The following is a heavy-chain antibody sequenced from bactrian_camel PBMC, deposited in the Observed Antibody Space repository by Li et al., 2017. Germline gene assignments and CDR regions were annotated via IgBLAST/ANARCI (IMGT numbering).Heavy chain of an antibody. CDR1: GYTYKTYC. D-gene: IGHD6*01. V-gene: IGHV3S53*01. CDR2: IDSDGSI. Sequence: QVQLVESGGGSVQAGGSLRPSCTVSGYTYKTYCLGWFRQAPGQEREGVAAIDSDGSIIYADSVKGRFTISKDNANFTLYLQMNSLKPEDTAMYYCAADPYTVVTSRLSPPSKGEFWLLGPGDPGHRL. CDR3: AADPYTVVTSRLSPPSKGEFWL. J-gene: IGHJ6*01.